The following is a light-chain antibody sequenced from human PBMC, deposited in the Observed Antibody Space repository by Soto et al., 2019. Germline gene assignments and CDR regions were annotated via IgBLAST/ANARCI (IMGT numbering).Light chain of an antibody. CDR2: AAS. J-gene: IGKJ4*01. V-gene: IGKV1-9*01. CDR3: QQINGYPLT. CDR1: RDISTY. Sequence: DVPLTQTPSFLSASVGDRVTITCRASRDISTYLAWYQQKPGKAPKLLIYAASTLHTGVPSRFSGSGSGTEFTLTISSLQPEDFATFICQQINGYPLTFGGGTKVEI.